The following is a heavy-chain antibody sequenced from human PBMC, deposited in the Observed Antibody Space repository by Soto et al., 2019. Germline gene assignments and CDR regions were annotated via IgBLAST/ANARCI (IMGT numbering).Heavy chain of an antibody. Sequence: ASVNVSCKASGYTFFTYYMSWVRQGPGQGLECMGWISTYSGDTKYAQKFQGRVTMTTDTSTTTAYLELRSLRSDDTAVYYCARHHGPTTSENWFDPWGQGTLVTVSS. D-gene: IGHD5-12*01. CDR3: ARHHGPTTSENWFDP. J-gene: IGHJ5*02. CDR1: GYTFFTYY. V-gene: IGHV1-18*01. CDR2: ISTYSGDT.